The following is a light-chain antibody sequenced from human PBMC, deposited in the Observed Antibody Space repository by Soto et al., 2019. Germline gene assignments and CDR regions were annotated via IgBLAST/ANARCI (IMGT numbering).Light chain of an antibody. CDR1: SSNIGSDY. V-gene: IGLV1-51*02. CDR3: AVWDKSLSGGV. J-gene: IGLJ2*01. Sequence: QSVLTQPPSVSAAAGQKVTISCSGSSSNIGSDYVSWYQQLPGTAPKLLIYENNKRPSGIPDRFSGSKSGTSATLGITGLQTGDEADYYCAVWDKSLSGGVFGGGTKLTVL. CDR2: ENN.